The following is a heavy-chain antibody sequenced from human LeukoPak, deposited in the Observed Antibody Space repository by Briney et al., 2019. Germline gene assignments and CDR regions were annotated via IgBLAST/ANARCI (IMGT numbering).Heavy chain of an antibody. CDR3: ARMAVAGHSGWFDP. CDR2: ISAYNGNT. Sequence: ASVKVSCKASGYTFTSYYMHWVRQAPGQGLEWMGWISAYNGNTNYAQKLQGRVTMTTDTSTSTAYMELRSLRSDDTAVYYCARMAVAGHSGWFDPWGQGTLVTVSS. J-gene: IGHJ5*02. D-gene: IGHD6-19*01. CDR1: GYTFTSYY. V-gene: IGHV1-18*04.